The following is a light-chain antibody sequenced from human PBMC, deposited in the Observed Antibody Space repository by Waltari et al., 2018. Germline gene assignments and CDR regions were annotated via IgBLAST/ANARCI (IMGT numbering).Light chain of an antibody. CDR3: QVWDSGSNHYV. V-gene: IGLV3-21*02. CDR2: DDG. Sequence: SYELTQPPSVSVAPGQTARITCDGDKIGSKNVHWYQHKPGQAPVLVVYDDGDRPSGVPERCSGSNSGNTAALTISRVDAGDEAEYYCQVWDSGSNHYVFGTVTKVTVL. J-gene: IGLJ1*01. CDR1: KIGSKN.